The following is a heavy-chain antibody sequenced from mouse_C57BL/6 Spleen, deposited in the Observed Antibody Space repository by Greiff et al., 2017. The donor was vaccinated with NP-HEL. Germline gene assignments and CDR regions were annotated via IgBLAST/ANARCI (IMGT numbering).Heavy chain of an antibody. Sequence: VQLQQSGPELVKPGASVKISCKASGYAFSSSWMNWVKQRPGKGLEWIGRIYPGDGDTNYNGKFTGKATLTADKSSSTAYMQLSSLTSEDSAVYFCAIAYYSPWFAYWGQGTLVTVSA. CDR2: IYPGDGDT. CDR3: AIAYYSPWFAY. CDR1: GYAFSSSW. J-gene: IGHJ3*01. D-gene: IGHD2-12*01. V-gene: IGHV1-82*01.